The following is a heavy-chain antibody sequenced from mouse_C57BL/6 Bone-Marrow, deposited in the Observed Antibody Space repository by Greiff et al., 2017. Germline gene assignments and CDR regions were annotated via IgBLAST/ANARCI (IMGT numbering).Heavy chain of an antibody. CDR2: IDPETGGT. Sequence: VQRVESGAELVRPGASVTLSCKASGYTFTDYEMHWVKQTPVHGLEWIGAIDPETGGTAYNQKFKGKAILTADKSSSTAYMELRSLTSEDSAVYYCTGTMVRKGFDYWGQGTTLTVSS. J-gene: IGHJ2*01. V-gene: IGHV1-15*01. CDR3: TGTMVRKGFDY. D-gene: IGHD2-2*01. CDR1: GYTFTDYE.